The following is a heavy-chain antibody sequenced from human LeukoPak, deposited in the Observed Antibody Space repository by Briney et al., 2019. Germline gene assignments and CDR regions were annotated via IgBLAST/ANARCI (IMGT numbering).Heavy chain of an antibody. CDR3: AKDDSYGGNSNFDY. Sequence: LSLTCTVSGDSINSLDLWSWVRQPPGKGLEWVSGISWNGGSVDYADSVKGRFTISRDNAKNSLYLQMNSLRTEDTALYYCAKDDSYGGNSNFDYWGQGTLVTVS. CDR1: GDSINSLD. CDR2: ISWNGGSV. V-gene: IGHV3-9*01. D-gene: IGHD4-23*01. J-gene: IGHJ4*02.